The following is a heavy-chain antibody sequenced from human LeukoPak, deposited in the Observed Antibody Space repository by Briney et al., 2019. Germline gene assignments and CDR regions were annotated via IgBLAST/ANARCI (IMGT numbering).Heavy chain of an antibody. CDR3: ARVSSGSYSS. Sequence: SVKVSCKASGGTXSSYAISWVRQAPGQGLEWMGRRIAILGIANYAQKSQGRVTITADKSARTAYMELSSLRCEDTAVYYCARVSSGSYSSWGQGTLVSVSS. D-gene: IGHD1-26*01. CDR1: GGTXSSYA. V-gene: IGHV1-69*04. J-gene: IGHJ4*02. CDR2: RIAILGIA.